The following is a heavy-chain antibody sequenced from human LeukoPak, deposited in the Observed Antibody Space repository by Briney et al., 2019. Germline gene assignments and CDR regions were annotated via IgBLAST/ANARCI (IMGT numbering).Heavy chain of an antibody. CDR3: ARGRQNYDFWSGYASFDY. Sequence: PSETLSLTCTVSGGSISSGSYYWSCIRQPAGKGLKCIGRIYTSGSTNYNPSLKSRVTISVDTSKNQFSLKLSSVTAADTAVYYCARGRQNYDFWSGYASFDYWGQGTLVTVSS. D-gene: IGHD3-3*01. CDR1: GGSISSGSYY. CDR2: IYTSGST. V-gene: IGHV4-61*02. J-gene: IGHJ4*02.